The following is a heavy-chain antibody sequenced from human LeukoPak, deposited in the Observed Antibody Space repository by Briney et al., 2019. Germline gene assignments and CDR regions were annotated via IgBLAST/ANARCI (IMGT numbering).Heavy chain of an antibody. CDR1: GYTFTSYG. J-gene: IGHJ6*03. CDR3: ARGSGSGSSYYYYYMDV. V-gene: IGHV1-69*13. D-gene: IGHD3-10*01. CDR2: IIPIFGTA. Sequence: GASVKVSCKASGYTFTSYGISWVRQAPGQGLEWMGGIIPIFGTANYAQKFQGRVTITADESTSTAYMELSSLRSEDTAVYYCARGSGSGSSYYYYYMDVWGKGTTVTVSS.